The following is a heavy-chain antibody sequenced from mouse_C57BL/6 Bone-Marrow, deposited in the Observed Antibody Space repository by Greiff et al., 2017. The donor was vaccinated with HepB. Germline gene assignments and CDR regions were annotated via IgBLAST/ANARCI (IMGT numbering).Heavy chain of an antibody. J-gene: IGHJ1*03. CDR2: ISSGGSYT. V-gene: IGHV5-6*01. CDR3: ARQGLYYDQSYWYFDV. D-gene: IGHD2-4*01. CDR1: GFTFSSYG. Sequence: EVQVVESGGDLVKPGGSLKLSCAASGFTFSSYGMSWVRQTPDKRLEWVATISSGGSYTYYPDSVKGRFTISRDNAKNTLYLQMSSLKSEDTAMYYCARQGLYYDQSYWYFDVWGTGTTVTVSS.